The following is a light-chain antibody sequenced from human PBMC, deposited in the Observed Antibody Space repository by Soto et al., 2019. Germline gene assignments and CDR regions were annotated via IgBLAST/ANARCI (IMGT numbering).Light chain of an antibody. CDR2: GAS. V-gene: IGKV3-15*01. Sequence: EIVMTQSPATLSVSPGERANLSCRAIQSISSNLAWYQQKPGQAPRLRIYGASTRATGIQDRFSGSGSGTEFTLNISCLQSEDFSVYYWHQYNSWLSWTFGKGTKVEIK. CDR1: QSISSN. CDR3: HQYNSWLSWT. J-gene: IGKJ1*01.